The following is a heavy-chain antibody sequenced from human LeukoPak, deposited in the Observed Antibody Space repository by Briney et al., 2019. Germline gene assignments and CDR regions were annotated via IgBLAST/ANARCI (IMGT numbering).Heavy chain of an antibody. V-gene: IGHV3-48*03. CDR1: GFTFSSYE. Sequence: GGSLRLSCAASGFTFSSYEMNWVRQAPGKGLEWISHISNGATTIYYADSVKGRFTISRDNAKNSLYLQMNSLRAEDTAVYYCARGGYCSSTICYPRNAFDMWGQGTVVTVSS. J-gene: IGHJ3*02. D-gene: IGHD2-2*01. CDR3: ARGGYCSSTICYPRNAFDM. CDR2: ISNGATTI.